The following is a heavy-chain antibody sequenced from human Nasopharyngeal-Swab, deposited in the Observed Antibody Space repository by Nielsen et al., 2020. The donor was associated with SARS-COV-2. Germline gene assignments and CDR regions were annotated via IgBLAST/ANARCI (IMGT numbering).Heavy chain of an antibody. CDR2: INPNSGGT. CDR3: ASTDTAMERSPFDP. Sequence: PSVKVSCKASGYTFTGYYMHWVRQAPGQGLEWMGRINPNSGGTNYAQKFQGRVTMTRDTSISTAYMELSRLRSDDTAVYYCASTDTAMERSPFDPWGQGTLVTVSS. D-gene: IGHD5-18*01. J-gene: IGHJ5*02. V-gene: IGHV1-2*06. CDR1: GYTFTGYY.